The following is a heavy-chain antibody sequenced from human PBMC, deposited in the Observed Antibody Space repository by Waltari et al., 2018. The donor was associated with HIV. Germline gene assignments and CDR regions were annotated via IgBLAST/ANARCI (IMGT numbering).Heavy chain of an antibody. CDR3: TREGKKWLNNYYYYSGLDV. D-gene: IGHD3-22*01. CDR1: GFTFEEMC. V-gene: IGHV3-20*04. Sequence: EVRLVESGGRVVRPGGSLRLTSSVAGFTFEEMCNGGGLSAPGKGLEVVAGLNWNGNITGDADVVKGRFTVSRDNAKDSLFLQMNSLRADDTAVYYCTREGKKWLNNYYYYSGLDVWGQGTTVIVSS. CDR2: LNWNGNIT. J-gene: IGHJ6*02.